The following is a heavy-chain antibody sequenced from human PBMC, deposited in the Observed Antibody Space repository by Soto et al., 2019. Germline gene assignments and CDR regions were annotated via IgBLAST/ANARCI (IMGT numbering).Heavy chain of an antibody. CDR2: LSGSSGSV. CDR1: GFTFNNYA. V-gene: IGHV3-23*01. CDR3: AKGSVVVPAAMFYFDY. J-gene: IGHJ4*02. D-gene: IGHD2-2*01. Sequence: GGSLRLSCAASGFTFNNYAMAWVRQAPGMGLEWVSVLSGSSGSVYYADSVKGHCTISRDNSKSTLYLQMNSLRAEDTAVYYCAKGSVVVPAAMFYFDYWGQGTLVTVSS.